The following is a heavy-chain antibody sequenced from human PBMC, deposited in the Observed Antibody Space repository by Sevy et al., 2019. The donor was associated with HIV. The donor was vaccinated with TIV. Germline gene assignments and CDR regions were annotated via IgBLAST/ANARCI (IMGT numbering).Heavy chain of an antibody. CDR1: GFTFSSYA. J-gene: IGHJ4*02. Sequence: GGSLRLSCAASGFTFSSYAMHWVRQAPGKGLEWVAVISYDGSNKYYADSVKGRFTISRDNSKNTLYLQMNSLRAEDTAVYYCASELHRSGWYYFDYWGQGTLVTVSS. V-gene: IGHV3-30-3*01. D-gene: IGHD6-19*01. CDR2: ISYDGSNK. CDR3: ASELHRSGWYYFDY.